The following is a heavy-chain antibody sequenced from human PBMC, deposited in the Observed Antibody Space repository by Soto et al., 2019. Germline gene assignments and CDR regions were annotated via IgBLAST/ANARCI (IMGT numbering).Heavy chain of an antibody. Sequence: EVQLLESGGTLVQPGGSLRLSCVASGFTFSTHTMNWVRQAPGKGLEWVSRLTADSDDTSYADCIKGRFTISRDNSKNTLYLQMNSLRAEDTAIYYCAKGLDRASLDFWGQGALVTVSS. CDR1: GFTFSTHT. CDR2: LTADSDDT. V-gene: IGHV3-23*01. D-gene: IGHD1-1*01. J-gene: IGHJ4*02. CDR3: AKGLDRASLDF.